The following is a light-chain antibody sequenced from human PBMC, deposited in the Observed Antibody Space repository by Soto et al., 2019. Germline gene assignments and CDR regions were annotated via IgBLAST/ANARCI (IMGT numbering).Light chain of an antibody. CDR3: QQYGSSPLT. CDR1: QSVSSSY. V-gene: IGKV3-20*01. J-gene: IGKJ4*01. CDR2: GAS. Sequence: EIGLTQSPGTLSLSPGERATLSCRASQSVSSSYLAWYQQKPGQAPRLLIYGASSRATGIPDRFSGSGSGTDFTLTISRLEPADFAVYYCQQYGSSPLTFGGGTKVEIK.